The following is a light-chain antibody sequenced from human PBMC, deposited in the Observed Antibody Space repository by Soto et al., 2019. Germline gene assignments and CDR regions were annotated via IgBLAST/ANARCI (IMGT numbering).Light chain of an antibody. Sequence: QSALTQPPSASGSPGQSVTISCTGTSSDVGAYNFVSWYQQYPDKAPKLMIYDVYKRPSGVPDRFSGSKSGNTASLTVSGLQAEDEADYYCSSYAGSNNYVFGTGTQLTVL. CDR3: SSYAGSNNYV. CDR1: SSDVGAYNF. CDR2: DVY. V-gene: IGLV2-8*01. J-gene: IGLJ1*01.